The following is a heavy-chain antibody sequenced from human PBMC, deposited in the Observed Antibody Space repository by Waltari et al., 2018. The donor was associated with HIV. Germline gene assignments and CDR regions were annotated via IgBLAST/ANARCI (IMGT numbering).Heavy chain of an antibody. J-gene: IGHJ4*02. V-gene: IGHV1-3*01. D-gene: IGHD6-13*01. Sequence: QVQLVQSGAEVKKPGASVKVSCKASGYTFTSYAMHWVRQAPGQRLEWMGWINAGNGNTKYSQKFQGRVTITRDTSASTAYMELSSLRSEDTAVYYCARDMGIAAAGTHYFDYWGQGTLVTVSS. CDR1: GYTFTSYA. CDR3: ARDMGIAAAGTHYFDY. CDR2: INAGNGNT.